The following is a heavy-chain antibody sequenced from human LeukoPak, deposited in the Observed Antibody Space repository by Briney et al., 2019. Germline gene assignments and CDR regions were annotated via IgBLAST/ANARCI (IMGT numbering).Heavy chain of an antibody. V-gene: IGHV3-30*03. CDR3: ARTYTVFGAMDV. Sequence: GGSLRLSCVASGFTFSDYGTHWVRQAPGKGLEWVAATSYDGSDEYYVDSVKGRFTISRDNSKNTLYLEMKSLSSEDTAIYYCARTYTVFGAMDVWGKGTTVTVSA. CDR2: TSYDGSDE. D-gene: IGHD3-3*01. CDR1: GFTFSDYG. J-gene: IGHJ6*04.